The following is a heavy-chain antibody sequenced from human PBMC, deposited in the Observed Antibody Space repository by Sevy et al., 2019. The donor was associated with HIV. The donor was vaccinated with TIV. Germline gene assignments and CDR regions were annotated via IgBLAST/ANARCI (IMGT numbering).Heavy chain of an antibody. CDR2: IYYSGST. CDR3: ARQVGDIVVAYFDY. D-gene: IGHD2-15*01. J-gene: IGHJ4*02. CDR1: GGSISSYY. V-gene: IGHV4-59*08. Sequence: SETLSLTCTVSGGSISSYYWSWIRQPPGKGLEWIGYIYYSGSTNYYPSLKSRVTISVDTSKNQFSLKLSSVTAADTAVYYCARQVGDIVVAYFDYWGQGTLVTVSS.